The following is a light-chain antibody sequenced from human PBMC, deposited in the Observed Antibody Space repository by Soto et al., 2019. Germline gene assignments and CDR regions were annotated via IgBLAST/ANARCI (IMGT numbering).Light chain of an antibody. J-gene: IGLJ2*01. CDR3: SAWYDGGSGRV. CDR2: TNN. CDR1: SCNTGSNY. Sequence: QSVLTQPPSASGTPGQTVTISCSGSSCNTGSNYVYWYQQLPPTAPKLLIDTNNQRPSAVPVRVSGSESGTAASLAISGLRSQDEANYYCSAWYDGGSGRVFGGGTQLTVL. V-gene: IGLV1-47*01.